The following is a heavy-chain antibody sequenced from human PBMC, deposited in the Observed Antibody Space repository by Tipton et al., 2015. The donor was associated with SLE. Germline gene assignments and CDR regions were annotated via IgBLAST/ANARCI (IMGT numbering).Heavy chain of an antibody. V-gene: IGHV4-31*03. Sequence: TLSLTCTVSGASIRSDSNYWTWIRQQPGKGLEWIGYIHNTGTTYSNPSLKSRITISGDTSNNQFSLNLTSVTAADTAMYYCARYYYDSSDLVMVDIWGQGTMVTVSS. CDR3: ARYYYDSSDLVMVDI. D-gene: IGHD3-22*01. CDR1: GASIRSDSNY. J-gene: IGHJ3*02. CDR2: IHNTGTT.